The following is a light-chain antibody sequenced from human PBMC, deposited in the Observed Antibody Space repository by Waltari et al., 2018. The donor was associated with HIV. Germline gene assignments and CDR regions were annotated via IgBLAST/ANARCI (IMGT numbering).Light chain of an antibody. Sequence: QSMLTQPPSASGTPGQRVTISCSGSSSNIGSNIVNWYQLLPGTAPKLLIYSSNQRPSGVPDRISGSKSGTSASLAISGLQSEDEAEYYCATWDDTLNGYVFVTGTKVTVL. J-gene: IGLJ1*01. CDR2: SSN. CDR1: SSNIGSNI. CDR3: ATWDDTLNGYV. V-gene: IGLV1-44*01.